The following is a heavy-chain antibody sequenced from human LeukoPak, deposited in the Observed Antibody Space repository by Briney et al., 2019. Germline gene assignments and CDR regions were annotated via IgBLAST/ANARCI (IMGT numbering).Heavy chain of an antibody. J-gene: IGHJ6*02. V-gene: IGHV1-2*02. CDR1: GYTFTGYY. D-gene: IGHD6-13*01. CDR2: INPNSGGT. CDR3: ARDLDDGYSSSWYYNYGMDV. Sequence: ASVKVSCKASGYTFTGYYMHWVRQAPGQGLEWMGWINPNSGGTNYAQKFQGRVTMTRDTSISTAYMELSRLRSDDTAVYYCARDLDDGYSSSWYYNYGMDVWGQGTTVTVSS.